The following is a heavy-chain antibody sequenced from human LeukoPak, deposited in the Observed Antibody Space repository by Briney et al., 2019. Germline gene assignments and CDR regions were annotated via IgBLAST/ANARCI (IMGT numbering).Heavy chain of an antibody. V-gene: IGHV1-18*01. D-gene: IGHD3-22*01. J-gene: IGHJ4*02. Sequence: GASVKVSCKASGYTFTSYGITWARQAPGQGLEWMGWISAYNAYTYYAQKLQGKVTMTTDTSTSTAYMELRSLRSDDTAVYYCARDVLHRIHYDSSAYYPGSSYWGQGTLVTVSS. CDR1: GYTFTSYG. CDR3: ARDVLHRIHYDSSAYYPGSSY. CDR2: ISAYNAYT.